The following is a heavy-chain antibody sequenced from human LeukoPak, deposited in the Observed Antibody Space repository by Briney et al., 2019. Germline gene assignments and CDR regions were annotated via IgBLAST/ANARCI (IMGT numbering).Heavy chain of an antibody. J-gene: IGHJ4*02. Sequence: SETLSLTCTVSGGSISSSSYYWGWIRQPPGKGLEWIGSTYYSGSTYYNPSLKSRVTISVDTSKNQFSLKLSSVTAADTAVYYCSREAYDSSGYGDYWGQGTLVTVSS. V-gene: IGHV4-39*07. CDR3: SREAYDSSGYGDY. CDR1: GGSISSSSYY. CDR2: TYYSGST. D-gene: IGHD3-22*01.